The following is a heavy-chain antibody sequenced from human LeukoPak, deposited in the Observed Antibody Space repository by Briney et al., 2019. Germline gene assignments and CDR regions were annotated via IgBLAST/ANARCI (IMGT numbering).Heavy chain of an antibody. CDR3: ARESDFWSGYYYDAFDI. V-gene: IGHV4-59*01. CDR1: GGSISSYY. CDR2: IYYSGST. Sequence: SETLSLTCTVSGGSISSYYWSWIRQPPGKGLEWIGHIYYSGSTNYNPSLKSRVTISVDTSKNQFSLKLSSVAAADTAVYYCARESDFWSGYYYDAFDIWGQGTMVTVSS. D-gene: IGHD3-3*01. J-gene: IGHJ3*02.